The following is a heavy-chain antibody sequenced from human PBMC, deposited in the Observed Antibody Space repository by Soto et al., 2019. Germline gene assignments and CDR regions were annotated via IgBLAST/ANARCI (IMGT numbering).Heavy chain of an antibody. CDR3: ARGSRGWYELDS. CDR2: IGIAGAT. Sequence: GGSLRLSCSASGFTLTSYDMHWFRQVSGKGLEWVSSIGIAGATTYPGSVMGRFTIFRESAENSLYLQMNSLRAEDTAVYYCARGSRGWYELDSWGQGTLVTVSS. D-gene: IGHD6-19*01. J-gene: IGHJ4*02. CDR1: GFTLTSYD. V-gene: IGHV3-13*01.